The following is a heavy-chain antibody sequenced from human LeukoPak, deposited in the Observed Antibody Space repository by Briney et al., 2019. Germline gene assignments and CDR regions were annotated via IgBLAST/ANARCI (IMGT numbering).Heavy chain of an antibody. J-gene: IGHJ4*02. V-gene: IGHV3-23*01. Sequence: GGSLRLSCAASGFTFSSYVMTWVRQAPGKGLEWVSSIVGSRDLTYYPDSVKGRLTISRDNSKNTLYLQMNGLRVEDTAVYYCVKAGLNADIILNSWGQGTLVTVSS. D-gene: IGHD4-23*01. CDR2: IVGSRDLT. CDR3: VKAGLNADIILNS. CDR1: GFTFSSYV.